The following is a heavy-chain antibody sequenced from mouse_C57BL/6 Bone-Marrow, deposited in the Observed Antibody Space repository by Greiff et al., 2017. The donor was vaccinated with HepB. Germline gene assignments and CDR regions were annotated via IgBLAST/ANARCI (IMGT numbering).Heavy chain of an antibody. CDR3: AVRVHGKGYFDY. J-gene: IGHJ2*01. V-gene: IGHV1-81*01. CDR1: GYTFTSYG. Sequence: QVQLQQSGAELARPGASVKLSCKASGYTFTSYGISWVKQRTGQGLEWIGEIYPRSGNTYYNEKFKGKATLTADKSSSTAYMELRSLTSEDSAVYFCAVRVHGKGYFDYWGQGTTLTVSS. CDR2: IYPRSGNT. D-gene: IGHD1-1*01.